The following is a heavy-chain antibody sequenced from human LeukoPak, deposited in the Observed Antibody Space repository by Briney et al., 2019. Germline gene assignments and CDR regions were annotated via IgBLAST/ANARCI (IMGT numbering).Heavy chain of an antibody. V-gene: IGHV1-69*05. D-gene: IGHD3-22*01. CDR1: GGTFSSYA. Sequence: SVKVPCKASGGTFSSYAISWVRQAPGQGLEWMGRIIPIFGTANYAQKFQGRVTITTDESTSTAYMELSSLRSEDTAVYYCARSFRYYDSSGGAFDIWGQGTMVTVSS. J-gene: IGHJ3*02. CDR2: IIPIFGTA. CDR3: ARSFRYYDSSGGAFDI.